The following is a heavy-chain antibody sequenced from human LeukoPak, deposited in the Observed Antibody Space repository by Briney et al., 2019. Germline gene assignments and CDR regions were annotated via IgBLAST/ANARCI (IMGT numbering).Heavy chain of an antibody. CDR3: ARVVPASNYDFDY. CDR2: IYYSGST. V-gene: IGHV4-30-4*08. CDR1: GGSISSGDYY. D-gene: IGHD2-2*01. J-gene: IGHJ4*02. Sequence: PSQTLSLTCTVSGGSISSGDYYWSWIRQPPWKGLEWIGYIYYSGSTYYNPSLKSRVTISVDTSKNQFSLKLSSVTAADTAVYYCARVVPASNYDFDYWGQGTLVTVSS.